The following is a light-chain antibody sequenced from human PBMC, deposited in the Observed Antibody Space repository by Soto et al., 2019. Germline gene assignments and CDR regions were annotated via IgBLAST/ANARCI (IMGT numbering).Light chain of an antibody. Sequence: ERRITQSPAILAVSPGESATLSCRASQSVSSHVVWYQQKPGQAPRLLISDSSTGATGIPARFSGSGSGTEFTLTISSLQSDDSAIYYCQQFGDWPSFGLGTKVDI. CDR1: QSVSSH. CDR3: QQFGDWPS. V-gene: IGKV3-15*01. J-gene: IGKJ1*01. CDR2: DSS.